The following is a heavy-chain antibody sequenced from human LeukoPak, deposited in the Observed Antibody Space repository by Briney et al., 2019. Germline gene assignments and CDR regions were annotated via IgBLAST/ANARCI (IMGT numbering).Heavy chain of an antibody. CDR3: ARENTMVRGATYYYYGMDV. CDR1: GFTVSSNY. CDR2: IYSGGST. D-gene: IGHD3-10*01. V-gene: IGHV3-53*04. J-gene: IGHJ6*02. Sequence: GGSLRLSCAASGFTVSSNYMSWVRQAPGKGLEWVSVIYSGGSTYYADSVKGRFTTSRHNSKNTLYLQMNSLRAEDTAVYYCARENTMVRGATYYYYGMDVWGQGTTVTVSS.